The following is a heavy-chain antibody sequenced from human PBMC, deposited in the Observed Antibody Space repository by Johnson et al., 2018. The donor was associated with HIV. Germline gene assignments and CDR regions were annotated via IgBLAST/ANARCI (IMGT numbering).Heavy chain of an antibody. CDR1: GFSFNNYA. Sequence: VQLVESGGGVVQPGRSLRLSCGASGFSFNNYAMHWVRQAPGTGLEWVSGISWTSGSIGYADSVKGRFTISRDNAKNSLYLQMNSLRAEDTALYYCAKGRSEYSSPIGAFDIWGQGTMVTVSS. CDR2: ISWTSGSI. CDR3: AKGRSEYSSPIGAFDI. V-gene: IGHV3-9*01. J-gene: IGHJ3*02. D-gene: IGHD6-6*01.